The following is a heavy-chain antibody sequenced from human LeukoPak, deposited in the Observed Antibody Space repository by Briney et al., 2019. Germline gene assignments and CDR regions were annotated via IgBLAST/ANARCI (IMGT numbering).Heavy chain of an antibody. Sequence: SETLSLTCTVSGDSISSSNYYWSWIRQPPGKGLEWIGYIYYSGSTNYNPSLKSRVTISVDTSKNQFSLKLSSVTAANTAVYYCARGRGITFGGVIVRRGYYFDYWGQGTLVTVSS. CDR1: GDSISSSNYY. CDR2: IYYSGST. D-gene: IGHD3-16*02. V-gene: IGHV4-61*01. J-gene: IGHJ4*02. CDR3: ARGRGITFGGVIVRRGYYFDY.